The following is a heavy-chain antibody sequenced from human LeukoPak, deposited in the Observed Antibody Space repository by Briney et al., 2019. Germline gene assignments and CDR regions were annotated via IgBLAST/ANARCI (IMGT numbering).Heavy chain of an antibody. Sequence: SETLSLTCTVSGGSMSSYYWNWVRQPPGKGLEWIGNIYSSGSTDYNPSLKSRVTISLDTSNFQFSLVLNSVTAADTAVYYCARADPNASGYFYRFNWFDPWGQGTLVTVSS. CDR1: GGSMSSYY. V-gene: IGHV4-59*01. CDR3: ARADPNASGYFYRFNWFDP. CDR2: IYSSGST. D-gene: IGHD3-10*01. J-gene: IGHJ5*02.